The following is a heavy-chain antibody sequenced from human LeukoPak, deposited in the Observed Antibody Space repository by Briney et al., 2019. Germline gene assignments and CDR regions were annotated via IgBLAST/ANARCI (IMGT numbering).Heavy chain of an antibody. CDR3: ARVQLERSGEPFDY. CDR2: ISSYNGNT. CDR1: GYTFTSYY. V-gene: IGHV1-18*04. J-gene: IGHJ4*02. Sequence: ASVKVSCKASGYTFTSYYMHWVRQAPGQGLEWMGWISSYNGNTKYAEKLQGRVTMTTDTSTSTAYMELRSLRSDDTAVYYCARVQLERSGEPFDYWGQGTLVTVSS. D-gene: IGHD1-1*01.